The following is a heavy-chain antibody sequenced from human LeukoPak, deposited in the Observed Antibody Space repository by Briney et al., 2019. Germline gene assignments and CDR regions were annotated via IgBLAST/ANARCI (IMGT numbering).Heavy chain of an antibody. CDR2: ISGSGGST. V-gene: IGHV3-23*01. CDR3: AKVNVYDFWSGSLDY. J-gene: IGHJ4*02. Sequence: GGSLRLSCAVSGFTFSSYAMSWVRQAPGKGLEWVSAISGSGGSTYYADSVKGRFTISRDNSKNTLYLQMNSLRAEDTAVYYCAKVNVYDFWSGSLDYWGQGTLVTVSS. CDR1: GFTFSSYA. D-gene: IGHD3-3*01.